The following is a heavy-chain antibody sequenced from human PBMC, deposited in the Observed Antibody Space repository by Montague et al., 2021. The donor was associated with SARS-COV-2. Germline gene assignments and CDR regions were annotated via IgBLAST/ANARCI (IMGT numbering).Heavy chain of an antibody. CDR2: IYYSGST. CDR3: ARVSKQHIVVVIAIVYYYYMDV. D-gene: IGHD2-21*01. J-gene: IGHJ6*03. Sequence: SETLSLTCTVSGGSISSYYWSWIRQPPGKGLEWIGYIYYSGSTNYNPSLKSRVTISVDTSKNQFSLKLSSVTAADTAVYYCARVSKQHIVVVIAIVYYYYMDVWGKGTTVTVSS. CDR1: GGSISSYY. V-gene: IGHV4-59*12.